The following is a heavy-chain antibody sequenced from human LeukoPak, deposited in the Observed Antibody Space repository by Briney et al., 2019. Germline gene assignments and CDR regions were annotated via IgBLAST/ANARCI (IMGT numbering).Heavy chain of an antibody. J-gene: IGHJ3*02. Sequence: PGGSLRLSCAASGFTFSRYDMHWVRQVTGKGLEWVPGIGTAGDAYSPGSVKGRFTISRENAKNSLYLQMNNLRVGDTALYYCVRSLGSSSWSVGGVFDIWGQGTLVTVPS. D-gene: IGHD6-13*01. CDR3: VRSLGSSSWSVGGVFDI. V-gene: IGHV3-13*01. CDR1: GFTFSRYD. CDR2: IGTAGDA.